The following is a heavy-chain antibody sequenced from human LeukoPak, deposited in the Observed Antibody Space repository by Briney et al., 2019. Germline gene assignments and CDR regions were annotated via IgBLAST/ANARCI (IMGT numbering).Heavy chain of an antibody. V-gene: IGHV3-48*03. CDR3: AKSSGYSGSYSADY. J-gene: IGHJ4*02. CDR1: GFTFSSYD. D-gene: IGHD1-26*01. CDR2: ISSSGSTI. Sequence: GGSLRLSCAASGFTFSSYDMNWVRQAPGKGLEWVSYISSSGSTIYYADSVKGRLTISRDNAKNSLYLQMSSLRAEDTAVYYCAKSSGYSGSYSADYWGQGTLVTVSS.